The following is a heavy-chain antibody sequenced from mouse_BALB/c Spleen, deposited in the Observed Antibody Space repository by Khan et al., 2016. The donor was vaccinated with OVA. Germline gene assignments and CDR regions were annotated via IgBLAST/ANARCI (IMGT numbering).Heavy chain of an antibody. CDR2: INPSSGYT. J-gene: IGHJ2*01. V-gene: IGHV1-7*01. CDR1: GYTFSTYW. Sequence: QVQLQQSGAELAKPGASVKMSCKASGYTFSTYWIHWVKQRPGQGLEWIGYINPSSGYTYYNQRFNDKATLTADKSSSTADMQLRSLTSEDSAVYYGARDSSDYWGQGTTLTVSS. CDR3: ARDSSDY.